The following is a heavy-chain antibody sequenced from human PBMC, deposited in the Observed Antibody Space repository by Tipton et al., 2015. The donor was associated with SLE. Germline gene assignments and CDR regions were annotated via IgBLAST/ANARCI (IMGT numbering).Heavy chain of an antibody. Sequence: TLSLTCTVSGGSISSSSYYWSWIRQPPGKGLEWIGEINHSGSTNYNPSLKSRVTISVDTSKNQFSLKLSSVTAADTAVYYCARGVPSDYWGQGTLVTVSS. V-gene: IGHV4-39*07. CDR3: ARGVPSDY. CDR2: INHSGST. J-gene: IGHJ4*02. CDR1: GGSISSSSYY.